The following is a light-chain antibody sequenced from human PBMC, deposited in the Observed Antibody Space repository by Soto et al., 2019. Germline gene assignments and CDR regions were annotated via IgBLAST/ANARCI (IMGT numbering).Light chain of an antibody. CDR1: NIGSKS. Sequence: SYELTQPPSVSVAPGKTARITCGGNNIGSKSVHGYQQKPGQAPVLVIYYDSDRPSGIPERFSGSNSGNTATLTISRVEAGDEADYYCQVWDSSSDHRVVFGGGTKVTVL. CDR2: YDS. J-gene: IGLJ2*01. V-gene: IGLV3-21*04. CDR3: QVWDSSSDHRVV.